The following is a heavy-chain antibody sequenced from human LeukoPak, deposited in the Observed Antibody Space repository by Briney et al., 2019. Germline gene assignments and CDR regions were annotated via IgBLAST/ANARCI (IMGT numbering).Heavy chain of an antibody. Sequence: ASVKVSCKGSGYTFTSYYMHWVRQAPGQGLEWMGWINTNTGNPTYAQGFTGRFVFSLDTSVSTAYLQISSLKAEDTAVYYCARAGYCSGGSCRLNWFDPWGQGTLVTVSS. V-gene: IGHV7-4-1*02. CDR3: ARAGYCSGGSCRLNWFDP. D-gene: IGHD2-15*01. CDR2: INTNTGNP. CDR1: GYTFTSYY. J-gene: IGHJ5*02.